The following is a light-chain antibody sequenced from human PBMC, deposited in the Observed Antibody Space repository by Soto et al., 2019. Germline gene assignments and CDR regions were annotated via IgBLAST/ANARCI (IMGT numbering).Light chain of an antibody. CDR1: KSVSNN. CDR2: GES. CDR3: HEYYNLPLT. Sequence: EIVMTQSPATXCVSPGDSAPLSCRASKSVSNNLAWYNKKHGPDXRXXLYGESTRETGAHTRFSGSGSGTEFTLTISSIPSEDFALFYCHEYYNLPLTFCEGTQVEI. V-gene: IGKV3D-15*01. J-gene: IGKJ4*02.